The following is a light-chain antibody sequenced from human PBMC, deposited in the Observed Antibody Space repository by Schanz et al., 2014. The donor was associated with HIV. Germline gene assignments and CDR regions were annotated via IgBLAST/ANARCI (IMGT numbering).Light chain of an antibody. J-gene: IGKJ1*01. CDR2: KVS. CDR3: QQYIRAPVT. Sequence: DVVMTQSPLSLSVTVGQPASISCKSSQSLVHRHGNTYLSWFQLRPGQSPRRLIYKVSNRDSGVPDRFSGSGSGTDFTLTISNLQAEDVAIYYCQQYIRAPVTFGQGTKVEIK. V-gene: IGKV2-30*02. CDR1: QSLVHRHGNTY.